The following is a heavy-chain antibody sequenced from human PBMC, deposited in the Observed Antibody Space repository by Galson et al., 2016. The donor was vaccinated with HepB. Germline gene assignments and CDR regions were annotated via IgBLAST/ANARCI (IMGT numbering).Heavy chain of an antibody. D-gene: IGHD4/OR15-4a*01. CDR2: VSGSGGTT. V-gene: IGHV3-23*01. CDR1: GLTFSSYA. CDR3: AREESAGRDYYHAVDV. Sequence: SLRLSCAASGLTFSSYAMSWVRQAPGKGLEWLAGVSGSGGTTYYTESVKGRFSISRDNSKNTLYLQMNSLRVEDTAVYYCAREESAGRDYYHAVDVWGQGTTVTVSS. J-gene: IGHJ6*02.